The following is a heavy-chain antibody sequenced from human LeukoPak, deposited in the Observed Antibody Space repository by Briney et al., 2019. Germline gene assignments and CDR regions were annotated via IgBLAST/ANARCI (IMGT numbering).Heavy chain of an antibody. V-gene: IGHV3-21*01. Sequence: GGSLRLSCAASGFTFSSYSMNWVRQAPGKGLEWVSSISSSSSYIYYADSVKGRFTISRDNAKNSLYLQMNSLRAEDTAVYYCVRDYASGSYYNIFEYWGQGSLVTVSS. J-gene: IGHJ4*02. D-gene: IGHD3-10*01. CDR1: GFTFSSYS. CDR3: VRDYASGSYYNIFEY. CDR2: ISSSSSYI.